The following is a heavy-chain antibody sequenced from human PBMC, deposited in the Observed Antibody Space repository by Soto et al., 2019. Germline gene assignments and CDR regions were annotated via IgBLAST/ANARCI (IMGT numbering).Heavy chain of an antibody. Sequence: AAVKVYCNASGYTFTAYGSSWVRQAPGQGLELMGWTSAYKCHTKYSQKLLGRVIMTTDTSTSTAYMERRSLRSDDTAVYYCARAIGTYYDFWSGYYRDFDYWGQGTLVTVSS. D-gene: IGHD3-3*01. CDR1: GYTFTAYG. J-gene: IGHJ4*02. CDR2: TSAYKCHT. V-gene: IGHV1-18*01. CDR3: ARAIGTYYDFWSGYYRDFDY.